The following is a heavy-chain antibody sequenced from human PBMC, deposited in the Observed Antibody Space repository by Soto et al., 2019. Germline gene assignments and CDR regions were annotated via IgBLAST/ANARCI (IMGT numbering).Heavy chain of an antibody. Sequence: QVHLVQSGAEVKGPGDSMKVSCKTSGYTFTAYGINWVRQAPGQGLEWMGWVSAYNGVTNYAQKLHGRVAMTTDTSTKTAYMELRSLRPYDTAVYYCARGIARGDYYYLDVWGIGTTVTVSS. CDR1: GYTFTAYG. CDR3: ARGIARGDYYYLDV. J-gene: IGHJ6*03. D-gene: IGHD2-21*01. CDR2: VSAYNGVT. V-gene: IGHV1-18*01.